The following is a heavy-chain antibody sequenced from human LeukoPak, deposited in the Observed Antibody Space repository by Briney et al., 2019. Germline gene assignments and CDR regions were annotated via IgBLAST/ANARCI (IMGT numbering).Heavy chain of an antibody. Sequence: GGSLRLSCAASGFSFSGYAMTWVRQAPGKGLEWVSVISDSGGSTHYADSVKGRFTISRDNSKNTLYLQMNSLRAEDTAVYYCARDSGYSYGPYWGQGTLITVSS. CDR3: ARDSGYSYGPY. V-gene: IGHV3-23*01. CDR1: GFSFSGYA. J-gene: IGHJ4*02. CDR2: ISDSGGST. D-gene: IGHD5-18*01.